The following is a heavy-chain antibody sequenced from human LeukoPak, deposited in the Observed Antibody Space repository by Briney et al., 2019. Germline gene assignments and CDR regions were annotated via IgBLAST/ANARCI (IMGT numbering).Heavy chain of an antibody. CDR2: IWYDGSDK. CDR1: GFTFSSYG. CDR3: ARDPSNYYMDV. V-gene: IGHV3-33*01. Sequence: GGSLRLSCAASGFTFSSYGMHWVRQAPGRGLEWVTVIWYDGSDKYYADSVKGRFTISRDNSENTLYLQMNSLRAEDTAVYYCARDPSNYYMDVWGKGTTVTVSS. J-gene: IGHJ6*03.